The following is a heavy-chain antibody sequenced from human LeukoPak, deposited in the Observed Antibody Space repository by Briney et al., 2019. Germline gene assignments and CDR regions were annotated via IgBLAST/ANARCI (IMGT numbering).Heavy chain of an antibody. J-gene: IGHJ4*02. D-gene: IGHD3-22*01. V-gene: IGHV4-61*02. CDR1: GASISRGSHY. CDR2: IYTIGNT. CDR3: ARDRSYYSDTGTDY. Sequence: NPSETLSPTCAVSGASISRGSHYWSWIRQPAGKGLEWIGRIYTIGNTNYSPSLWRRVTISVDTSRNQFSLRLSSVTAADTAVYYCARDRSYYSDTGTDYWGQGALVTVSS.